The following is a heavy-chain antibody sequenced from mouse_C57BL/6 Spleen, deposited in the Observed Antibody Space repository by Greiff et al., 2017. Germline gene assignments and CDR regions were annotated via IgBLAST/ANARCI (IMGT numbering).Heavy chain of an antibody. CDR3: TKDDYDFAY. CDR1: GYTFTDYE. D-gene: IGHD2-4*01. V-gene: IGHV1-15*01. CDR2: IDPETGGT. J-gene: IGHJ3*01. Sequence: QVQLQQSGAELVRPGASVTLSCKASGYTFTDYEMHWVKQTPVHGLEWIGAIDPETGGTAYNHKFKGKAILTADKSSSPAYMELRRLTSEDSAVYYCTKDDYDFAYWGQGTLVTVSA.